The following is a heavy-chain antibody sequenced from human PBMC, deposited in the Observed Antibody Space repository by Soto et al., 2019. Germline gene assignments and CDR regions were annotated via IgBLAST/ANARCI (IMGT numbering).Heavy chain of an antibody. J-gene: IGHJ4*02. CDR2: IKQNGSEK. Sequence: EVQLVESGGGLVQPGGSLRLSCAGSGFTFSRFWMSWVRQAPGKGLEWVANIKQNGSEKYYVDSVKGRFTISRDNAKNSLYLQMNSLRAEDTAVYYCARALCSETDELWGQGTLSPSPQ. CDR1: GFTFSRFW. V-gene: IGHV3-7*01. CDR3: ARALCSETDEL. D-gene: IGHD6-19*01.